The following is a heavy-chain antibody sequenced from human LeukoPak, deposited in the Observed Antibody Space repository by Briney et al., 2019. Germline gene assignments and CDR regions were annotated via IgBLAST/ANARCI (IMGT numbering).Heavy chain of an antibody. Sequence: GGSLRLSCAASGFTVSSNYMSWVRQAPGKGLEWVSVIYSGGSTYYADSVKGRFTISRDNSKNTVYLQMNSLRAEDTAVYYCARNIPVARWGYWGQGTLVTVSS. D-gene: IGHD2-21*01. CDR1: GFTVSSNY. V-gene: IGHV3-66*01. J-gene: IGHJ4*02. CDR2: IYSGGST. CDR3: ARNIPVARWGY.